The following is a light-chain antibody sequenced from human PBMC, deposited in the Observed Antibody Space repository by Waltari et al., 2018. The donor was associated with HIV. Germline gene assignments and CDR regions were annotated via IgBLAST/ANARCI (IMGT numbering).Light chain of an antibody. J-gene: IGLJ3*02. CDR2: LTSDGSH. CDR1: SGHSSYA. V-gene: IGLV4-69*01. CDR3: QTWGTGTWV. Sequence: QLVLTQSPSASASLGASVKLTCTLSSGHSSYAISWHQQQPEKGPRYLMKLTSDGSHSKGDGIPDRFSGSSSGAERYLTISSLQSEDEADYYCQTWGTGTWVFGGGTKLTVL.